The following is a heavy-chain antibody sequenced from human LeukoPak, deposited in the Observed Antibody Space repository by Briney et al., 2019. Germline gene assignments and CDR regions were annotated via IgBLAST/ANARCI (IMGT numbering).Heavy chain of an antibody. V-gene: IGHV4-59*01. Sequence: SETLSLTCTVSGGSISSYYWSWIRQPPGKGLEWIGYIYYSGSTNYNPSLKSRVTISVDTSKNQFSLKLSSVTAADTAVYYCARDDTYCSSTSYYWVTDYWGQGTLVTVSS. D-gene: IGHD2-2*01. CDR1: GGSISSYY. CDR2: IYYSGST. CDR3: ARDDTYCSSTSYYWVTDY. J-gene: IGHJ4*02.